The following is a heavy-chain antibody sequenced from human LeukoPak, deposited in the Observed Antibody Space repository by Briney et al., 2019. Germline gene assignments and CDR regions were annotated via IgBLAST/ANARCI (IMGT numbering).Heavy chain of an antibody. CDR3: AKDGDQVTVTKLDY. D-gene: IGHD4-17*01. V-gene: IGHV3-23*01. CDR2: ISGSGGTT. J-gene: IGHJ4*02. Sequence: GGSLILSCEASGFTFSSYVMNWVRRAPGKGLEWVSGISGSGGTTYYADSVKGRFTISRDNSKNTLYLEMTSLRAEDTAVYYCAKDGDQVTVTKLDYWGQGTLVTVSS. CDR1: GFTFSSYV.